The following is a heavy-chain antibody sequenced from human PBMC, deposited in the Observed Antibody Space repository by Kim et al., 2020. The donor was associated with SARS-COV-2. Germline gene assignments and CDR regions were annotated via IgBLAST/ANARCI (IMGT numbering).Heavy chain of an antibody. V-gene: IGHV4-34*01. D-gene: IGHD3-16*01. J-gene: IGHJ1*01. CDR3: ARVRGSSTN. Sequence: SETLSLTCAVYGGSFSGYYWSWIRQPPGKGLEWIGEINHSGSTNYNPSLKSRVTISVDTSKNQFSLKLSSVTAADTAVYYCARVRGSSTNWGQGTLVTVSS. CDR1: GGSFSGYY. CDR2: INHSGST.